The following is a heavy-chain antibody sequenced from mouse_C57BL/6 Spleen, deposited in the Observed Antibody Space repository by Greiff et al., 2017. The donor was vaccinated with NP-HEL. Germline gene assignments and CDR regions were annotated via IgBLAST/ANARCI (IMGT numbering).Heavy chain of an antibody. CDR1: GYTFTSYW. V-gene: IGHV1-64*01. Sequence: QVQLQQPGAELVKPGASVKLSCKASGYTFTSYWMHWVKQRPGQGLEWIGMIHPNSGSTNYNEKFKSKATLTVDKSSSTAYMQLSSLTSEDSAVYYCAKKGLRREYYFDYWGQGTTLTVSS. D-gene: IGHD2-4*01. CDR3: AKKGLRREYYFDY. CDR2: IHPNSGST. J-gene: IGHJ2*01.